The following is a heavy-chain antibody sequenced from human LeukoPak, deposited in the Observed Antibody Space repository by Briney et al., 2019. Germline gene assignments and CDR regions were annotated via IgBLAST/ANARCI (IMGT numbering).Heavy chain of an antibody. CDR1: GFTFSSYS. V-gene: IGHV3-21*04. CDR3: AKPTGYSSGWVFDY. CDR2: ISSGSSYI. J-gene: IGHJ4*02. Sequence: GGSLRLSCAASGFTFSSYSMNWVRQAPGKGLEWVSSISSGSSYIYYADSVKGRFTISRDNSKNTLYLQMNSLRAEDTAVYYCAKPTGYSSGWVFDYWGQGTLVTVSS. D-gene: IGHD6-19*01.